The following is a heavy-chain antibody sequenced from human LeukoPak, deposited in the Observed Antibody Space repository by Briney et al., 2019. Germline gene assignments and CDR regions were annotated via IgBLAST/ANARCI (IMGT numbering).Heavy chain of an antibody. CDR2: ISAYNGNT. V-gene: IGHV1-18*01. Sequence: ASVNVSCKASGYTFTSYGISWVRQAPGQGLEWMGWISAYNGNTNYAQKLQGRVTMTTDTCTSTAYMELRSLRSDDTAVYYCARVDIVATTSGEYYYYGMDVWGQGTTVTVSS. CDR3: ARVDIVATTSGEYYYYGMDV. J-gene: IGHJ6*02. D-gene: IGHD5-12*01. CDR1: GYTFTSYG.